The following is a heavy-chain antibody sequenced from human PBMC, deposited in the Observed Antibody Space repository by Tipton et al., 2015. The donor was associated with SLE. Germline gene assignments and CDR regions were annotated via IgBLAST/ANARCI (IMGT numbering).Heavy chain of an antibody. J-gene: IGHJ4*02. CDR2: IHSRGST. CDR3: ARRRGSSWYEDYFDY. D-gene: IGHD6-13*01. V-gene: IGHV4-4*07. Sequence: LRLSCTVFGGSISSYYWSWIRQPAGKGLEWIGQIHSRGSTSYNPPLQSRVSISVDMSKNQFSLKLSSVTAADTAVYYCARRRGSSWYEDYFDYWGQGTLVTVSS. CDR1: GGSISSYY.